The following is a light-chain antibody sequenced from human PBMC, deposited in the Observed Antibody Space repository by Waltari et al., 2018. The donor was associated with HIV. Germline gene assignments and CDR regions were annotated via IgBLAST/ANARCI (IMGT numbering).Light chain of an antibody. J-gene: IGLJ2*01. CDR1: SSNIGAVYD. CDR3: QSYDSRLSGPVV. V-gene: IGLV1-40*01. CDR2: GNT. Sequence: QSVLTQPPSVSGAPGQRVTIPCPGSSSNIGAVYDVHWSQKLPGTAPKLLIHGNTNRPSGVPDRFSGSKSGTSASLAITGLQAEDEAEYYCQSYDSRLSGPVVFGGGTKLTVL.